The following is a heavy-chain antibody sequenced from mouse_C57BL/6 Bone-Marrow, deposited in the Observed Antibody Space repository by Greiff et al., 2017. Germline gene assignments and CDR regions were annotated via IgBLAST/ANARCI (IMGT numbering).Heavy chain of an antibody. V-gene: IGHV2-5*01. Sequence: VKLMESGPGLVQPSQSLSITCTVSGFSLTSSGVHWVRQSPGKGLEWLGVIWRGGSTDYNAAFMSRLSITKDNSKSQVFFKSNSLQADDTAIYYCAKKIWDGWYFDDWGTGTTVTVSS. CDR2: IWRGGST. CDR3: AKKIWDGWYFDD. D-gene: IGHD4-1*01. J-gene: IGHJ1*03. CDR1: GFSLTSSG.